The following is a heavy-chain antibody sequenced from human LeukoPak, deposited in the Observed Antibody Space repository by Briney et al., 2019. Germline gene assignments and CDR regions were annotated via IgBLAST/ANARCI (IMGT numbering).Heavy chain of an antibody. J-gene: IGHJ3*02. CDR1: GGSFSGYH. Sequence: SETLSLTCAVYGGSFSGYHWSWIRQPPGKGLEWIGGINHSGSTNYNPSLKGRVTISVDTSKNQFSLKLSSVTAADTAVYYCARPAAGTEDLREDAFDIWGQGTMVTVSS. D-gene: IGHD6-13*01. CDR3: ARPAAGTEDLREDAFDI. CDR2: INHSGST. V-gene: IGHV4-34*01.